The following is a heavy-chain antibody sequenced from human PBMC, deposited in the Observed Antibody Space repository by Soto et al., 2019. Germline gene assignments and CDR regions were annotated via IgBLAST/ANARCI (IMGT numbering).Heavy chain of an antibody. CDR3: ARVVSGSYPGNNWFDP. Sequence: ASVKVSCKASGYTFTSYGISWVRQAPGQGLEWMGWISAYNGNTNYAQKLQGRVTMTTDTSTSTAYMELRSLRSDDTAVYYCARVVSGSYPGNNWFDPWGQGTLVTVSS. V-gene: IGHV1-18*01. CDR1: GYTFTSYG. J-gene: IGHJ5*02. CDR2: ISAYNGNT. D-gene: IGHD1-26*01.